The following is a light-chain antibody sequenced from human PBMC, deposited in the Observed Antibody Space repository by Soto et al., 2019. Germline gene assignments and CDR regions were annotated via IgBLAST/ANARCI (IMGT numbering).Light chain of an antibody. CDR1: QTVTSNY. CDR3: QQFSSYPLT. J-gene: IGKJ4*01. V-gene: IGKV3-20*01. Sequence: VSTQSPGTLCLARGERATFSCMASQTVTSNYLDWYQRKPGQATRFLIYDASSRATVTPDRFSGRGSGTDFTLTIARLEPEDFEVYYCQQFSSYPLTLGGGTKVDI. CDR2: DAS.